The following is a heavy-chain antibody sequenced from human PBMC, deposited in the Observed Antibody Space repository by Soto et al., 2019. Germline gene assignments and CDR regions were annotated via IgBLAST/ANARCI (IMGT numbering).Heavy chain of an antibody. CDR1: GFTFSSYS. CDR3: ARFRGGDYVDAFDI. CDR2: ISSSSSTI. V-gene: IGHV3-48*01. Sequence: GGSLRLSCAASGFTFSSYSMNWVRQAPGKGLEWVSYISSSSSTIYYADSVKGRFTISRDNAKNSLYLQMNSLRAEDTAVYYCARFRGGDYVDAFDIWGQGTMVTVSS. J-gene: IGHJ3*02. D-gene: IGHD4-17*01.